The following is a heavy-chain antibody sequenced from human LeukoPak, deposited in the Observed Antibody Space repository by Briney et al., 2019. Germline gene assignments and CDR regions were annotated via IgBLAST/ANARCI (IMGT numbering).Heavy chain of an antibody. D-gene: IGHD4-17*01. Sequence: SGPTLVKPTQTLTLTCTFSGFSLSTSGVGVGWIRQPPGKALEWLALIYWDDDKRYSSSLKSRLTITKDTSKNQVVLTMTNMDPVDTATYYCAHRLSNGDYFHYYFVYWGQGTLVTVSS. CDR2: IYWDDDK. CDR1: GFSLSTSGVG. J-gene: IGHJ4*02. CDR3: AHRLSNGDYFHYYFVY. V-gene: IGHV2-5*02.